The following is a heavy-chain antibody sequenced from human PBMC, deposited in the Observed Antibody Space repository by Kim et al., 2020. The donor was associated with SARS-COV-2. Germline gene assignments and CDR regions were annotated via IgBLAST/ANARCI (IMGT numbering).Heavy chain of an antibody. J-gene: IGHJ6*02. CDR2: INHSGST. CDR3: ARIGKVGYGSGSYPRRDYYYGMDV. D-gene: IGHD3-10*01. Sequence: SETLSLTCAVYGGSFSGYYWSWIRQPPGKGLEWIGEINHSGSTNYNPSLKSRVTISVDTSKNQFSLKLSSVTAADTAVYYCARIGKVGYGSGSYPRRDYYYGMDVWGQGTTVTVSS. V-gene: IGHV4-34*01. CDR1: GGSFSGYY.